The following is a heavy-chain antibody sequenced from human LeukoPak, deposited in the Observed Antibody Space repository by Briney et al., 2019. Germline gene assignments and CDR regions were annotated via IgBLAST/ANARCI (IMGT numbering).Heavy chain of an antibody. Sequence: SETLSLTCAVYGGSFSGYYWSWIRQPPGKALEGMGEINHMGSTNYNPSLRSRVTTSVDTSKNQFSLKLSSVTAADRAVYYCASHSSGWTGFDYWGQGTLVTVSS. V-gene: IGHV4-34*01. CDR2: INHMGST. CDR1: GGSFSGYY. J-gene: IGHJ4*02. D-gene: IGHD6-19*01. CDR3: ASHSSGWTGFDY.